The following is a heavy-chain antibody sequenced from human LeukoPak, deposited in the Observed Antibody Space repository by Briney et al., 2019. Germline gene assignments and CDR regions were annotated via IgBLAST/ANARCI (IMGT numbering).Heavy chain of an antibody. CDR2: IYTSGST. Sequence: SETLSLTCTVSGGSISSYYWSWIRQPAGKGLEWIGRIYTSGSTNYNPSLKSRVTMSVDTSKNQFSLKLSSVTAADTAVYYCARESPMITFGGVIVFDYWGQGTLVTVSS. J-gene: IGHJ4*02. D-gene: IGHD3-16*02. CDR3: ARESPMITFGGVIVFDY. V-gene: IGHV4-4*07. CDR1: GGSISSYY.